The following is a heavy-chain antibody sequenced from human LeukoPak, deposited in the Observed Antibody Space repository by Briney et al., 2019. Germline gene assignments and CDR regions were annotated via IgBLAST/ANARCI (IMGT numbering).Heavy chain of an antibody. Sequence: PGGSLRLSCAASGFTFSSYAMSWVRQAPGKGLEWVSAISGSGGSTYYADSVKGRFTISRDNSKNTLYLQMNSLRAEDTAVYYCAKDPVWSPYYYDSSGFDYWGQGTLVTVSS. V-gene: IGHV3-23*01. J-gene: IGHJ4*02. CDR1: GFTFSSYA. D-gene: IGHD3-22*01. CDR2: ISGSGGST. CDR3: AKDPVWSPYYYDSSGFDY.